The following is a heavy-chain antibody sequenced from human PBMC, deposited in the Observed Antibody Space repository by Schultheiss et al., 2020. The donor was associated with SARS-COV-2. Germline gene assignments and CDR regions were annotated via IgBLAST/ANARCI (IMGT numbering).Heavy chain of an antibody. J-gene: IGHJ6*03. CDR3: AKDATISRYCSSTSCYAYYYYYMDV. CDR2: ISWNSGSI. Sequence: GGSLRLSCAASGFTFDDYAMHWVRQAPGKGLVWVSGISWNSGSIGYADSVKGRFTISRDNAKNSLYLQMNSLRAEDTALYYCAKDATISRYCSSTSCYAYYYYYMDVWGKGTTVTVSS. V-gene: IGHV3-9*01. CDR1: GFTFDDYA. D-gene: IGHD2-2*01.